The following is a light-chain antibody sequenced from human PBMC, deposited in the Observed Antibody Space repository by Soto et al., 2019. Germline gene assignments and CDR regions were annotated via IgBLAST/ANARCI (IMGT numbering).Light chain of an antibody. J-gene: IGKJ1*01. CDR1: ESVNSRY. CDR3: QQYGSSRT. Sequence: EIVLTQSPGTLSLSPGERATLSCRASESVNSRYLAWYQQKPGQAPRLLLYSASSRATGIPDRFSGSGSGTDFTLTISRLEPEDFAVYYCQQYGSSRTFGQGTKVEMK. CDR2: SAS. V-gene: IGKV3-20*01.